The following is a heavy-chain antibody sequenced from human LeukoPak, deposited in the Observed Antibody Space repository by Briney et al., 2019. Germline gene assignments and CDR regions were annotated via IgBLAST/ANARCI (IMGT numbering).Heavy chain of an antibody. Sequence: GRALRLSCVASGFTFTSYGMHWVRQAPGKGLEGMAVISYYGSNKYYADSVKAQFTISRDNPKNKLYLQMHSVRAEDEAVYYCAIDRGIVVVRAAMQVDYWGQGTLVRVSS. J-gene: IGHJ4*02. CDR2: ISYYGSNK. D-gene: IGHD2-2*01. CDR3: AIDRGIVVVRAAMQVDY. CDR1: GFTFTSYG. V-gene: IGHV3-30*03.